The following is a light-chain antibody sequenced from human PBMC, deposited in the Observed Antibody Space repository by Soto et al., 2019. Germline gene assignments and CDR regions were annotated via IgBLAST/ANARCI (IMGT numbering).Light chain of an antibody. CDR1: QSVSSSY. Sequence: EIVLTQSPGTLSLSPGERATLSCRASQSVSSSYLAWYQQKPGQAPRLLIYGASSRATGIPDRFSGSGSGTDFTLTISRLEPEDCAVYCCQQYGSSPFTFGPETKVDIK. V-gene: IGKV3-20*01. J-gene: IGKJ3*01. CDR2: GAS. CDR3: QQYGSSPFT.